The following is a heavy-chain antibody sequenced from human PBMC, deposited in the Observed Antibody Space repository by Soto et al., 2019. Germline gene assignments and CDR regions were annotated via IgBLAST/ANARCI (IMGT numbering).Heavy chain of an antibody. J-gene: IGHJ6*02. Sequence: QVQLVESGGGVVQPGRSLRLSCAASGFTFSSYAMHWVRQAPGKGLEWVAVISYDGSNKYYADSVKGRFTISRDNSKNTLYLQMNSLRAEDTAVYYCARERRAVLQAEVYYYYGMDVWGQGTTVTVSS. D-gene: IGHD6-19*01. CDR3: ARERRAVLQAEVYYYYGMDV. CDR1: GFTFSSYA. CDR2: ISYDGSNK. V-gene: IGHV3-30-3*01.